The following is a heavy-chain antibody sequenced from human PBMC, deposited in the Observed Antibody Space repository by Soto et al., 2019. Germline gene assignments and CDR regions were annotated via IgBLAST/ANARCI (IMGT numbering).Heavy chain of an antibody. J-gene: IGHJ5*02. Sequence: QVQLVQSGAEVKKPGASVKVSCKASGYTFTGYYMHWVRQAPGQGLEWMGWINPNSGNTKYVQKFQGRVIRTRDTSIRTAYMELSRLTSDDTAVYDCAVGEVDKAPFDPWGQGTLVTVSS. CDR2: INPNSGNT. V-gene: IGHV1-2*02. CDR1: GYTFTGYY. CDR3: AVGEVDKAPFDP. D-gene: IGHD5-18*01.